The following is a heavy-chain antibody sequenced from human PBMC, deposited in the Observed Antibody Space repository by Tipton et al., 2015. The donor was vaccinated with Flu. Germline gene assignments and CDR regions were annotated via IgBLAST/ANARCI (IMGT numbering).Heavy chain of an antibody. CDR1: GGSISSSDYY. V-gene: IGHV4-30-4*01. Sequence: LRLSCTVSGGSISSSDYYWSWIRQPPGKGLEWIGYIYYSGSTYYNPSLKSRVTISVDTSKNQFSLNLSSVTAADTAVYYCARGVPSYYYYYGMDVWGQGTTVTVSS. J-gene: IGHJ6*02. CDR2: IYYSGST. CDR3: ARGVPSYYYYYGMDV.